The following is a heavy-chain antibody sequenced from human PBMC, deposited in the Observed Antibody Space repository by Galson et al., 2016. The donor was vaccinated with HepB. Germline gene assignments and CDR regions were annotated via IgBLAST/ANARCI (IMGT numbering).Heavy chain of an antibody. Sequence: ETLSLTCTVSGGSISSSSYYWGWIRQPPGKGLEWIGSIYYSGSTYYNPSLKSRVTISVDTSKNQFSLKLSSVTAADTAVYYCARRVAVAGIYYFDSWGQGTLVTVSS. CDR2: IYYSGST. CDR1: GGSISSSSYY. D-gene: IGHD6-19*01. V-gene: IGHV4-39*01. CDR3: ARRVAVAGIYYFDS. J-gene: IGHJ4*02.